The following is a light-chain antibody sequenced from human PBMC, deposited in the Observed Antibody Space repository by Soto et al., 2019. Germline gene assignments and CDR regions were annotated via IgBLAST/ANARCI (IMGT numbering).Light chain of an antibody. CDR1: QSVSSN. J-gene: IGKJ4*01. CDR2: GAS. Sequence: EIVMTQSPATLSVSPGERATLSCRASQSVSSNLAWYQQKPGQAPRLLIYGASTRATGIPARFSGSGSGTEFTLTISRLQSEDFAVYSCQQYNNWPPLTVGGGTKVEIK. CDR3: QQYNNWPPLT. V-gene: IGKV3-15*01.